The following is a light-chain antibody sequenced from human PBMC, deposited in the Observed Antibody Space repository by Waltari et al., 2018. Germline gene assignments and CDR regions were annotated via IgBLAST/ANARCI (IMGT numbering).Light chain of an antibody. J-gene: IGKJ2*01. CDR2: KAS. CDR1: KSISVW. CDR3: HQYSSYSA. V-gene: IGKV1-5*03. Sequence: DIQMTQSPSTLYASVGDRVTITCRASKSISVWLAWYQQKPGKAPKLLIYKASYLENGVPSRVSGSGAVTEFTLTISILQPHDFATYYCHQYSSYSAFGQGTKLEIK.